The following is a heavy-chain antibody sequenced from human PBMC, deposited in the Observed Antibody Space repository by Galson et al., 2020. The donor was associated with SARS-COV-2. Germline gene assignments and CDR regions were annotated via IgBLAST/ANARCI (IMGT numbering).Heavy chain of an antibody. V-gene: IGHV3-7*04. CDR3: ARGSGRTLDY. CDR1: GFTFSQYW. D-gene: IGHD3-10*01. J-gene: IGHJ4*02. CDR2: LTLDGSDK. Sequence: QLGGSLKTPCAASGFTFSQYWMIWVRKAPGKGLEWVANLTLDGSDKYYVDSVKGRFTISRDNARNSLYLQLNSLGVEDTAVYYCARGSGRTLDYRGQGTLVTVSS.